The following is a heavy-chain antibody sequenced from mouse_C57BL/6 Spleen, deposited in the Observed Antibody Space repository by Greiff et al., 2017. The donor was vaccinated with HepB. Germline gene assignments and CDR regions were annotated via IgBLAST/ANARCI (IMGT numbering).Heavy chain of an antibody. V-gene: IGHV1-64*01. Sequence: VQLQQPGAELVKPGASVKLSCKASGYTFTSYWMHWVKQRPGQGLEWIGMIHPNSGSTNYNEKFKSKATLTVDKSSSTAYMQLSSLTSEDSAVYYCARGAVYYGNYDYAMDYWGPGTSVTVSS. J-gene: IGHJ4*01. CDR2: IHPNSGST. CDR3: ARGAVYYGNYDYAMDY. D-gene: IGHD2-1*01. CDR1: GYTFTSYW.